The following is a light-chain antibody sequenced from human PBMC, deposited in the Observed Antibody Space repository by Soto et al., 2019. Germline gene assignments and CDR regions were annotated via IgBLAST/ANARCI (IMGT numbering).Light chain of an antibody. Sequence: DIQLTQSPSTLSASVGDRVSITCRASQSISTWLAWYQQKPGKAPKLLIFDASSLESRVSSRFSGRGSGTQFTLTISSLQPDDFAPYYCQQYSTYPWPFGQGAKVEFK. V-gene: IGKV1-5*01. CDR2: DAS. CDR1: QSISTW. J-gene: IGKJ1*01. CDR3: QQYSTYPWP.